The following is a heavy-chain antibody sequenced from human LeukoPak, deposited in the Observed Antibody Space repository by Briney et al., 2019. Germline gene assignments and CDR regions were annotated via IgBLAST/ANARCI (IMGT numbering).Heavy chain of an antibody. Sequence: SETLSLTCTVSGDSISRSTYYWAWIRQPPGTGLEWIGSVYYGRSPYFDPSLESRATISVDTSKNHFSLKMSSVTAADTAVYYCARSSGTGTFSYWGQGTLVTVSS. CDR3: ARSSGTGTFSY. V-gene: IGHV4-39*02. J-gene: IGHJ4*02. D-gene: IGHD6-25*01. CDR1: GDSISRSTYY. CDR2: VYYGRSP.